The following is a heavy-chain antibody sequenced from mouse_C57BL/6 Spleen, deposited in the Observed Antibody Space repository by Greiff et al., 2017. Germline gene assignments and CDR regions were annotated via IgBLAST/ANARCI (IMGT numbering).Heavy chain of an antibody. CDR1: GFNIKDYY. Sequence: VQLKQSGAELVKPGASVKLSCTASGFNIKDYYMHWVKQRTEQGLEWIGRIDPEDGETKYAPKFQGKATITADTSSHPAYLQLSHLTSEDTAVYYCAREGNYGDYSGQGTTLTVSS. V-gene: IGHV14-2*01. J-gene: IGHJ2*01. CDR2: IDPEDGET. CDR3: AREGNYGDY.